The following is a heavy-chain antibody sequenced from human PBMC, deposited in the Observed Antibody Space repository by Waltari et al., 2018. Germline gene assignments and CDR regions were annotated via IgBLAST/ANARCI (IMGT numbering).Heavy chain of an antibody. V-gene: IGHV3-7*01. CDR3: ARESLWEPLPPDAFDI. CDR1: GFTFSSYW. J-gene: IGHJ3*02. CDR2: IKQDGSEK. Sequence: EVQLVESGGGLVQPGGSLRLSCAASGFTFSSYWMSWVRQAPGKGLEWVANIKQDGSEKYYVDSVKGRFTISRDNAKNSLYLQMNSLRAEDTAVYYCARESLWEPLPPDAFDIWGQGTMVTVSS. D-gene: IGHD1-26*01.